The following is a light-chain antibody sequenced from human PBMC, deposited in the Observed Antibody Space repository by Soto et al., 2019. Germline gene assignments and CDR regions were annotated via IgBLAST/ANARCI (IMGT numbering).Light chain of an antibody. CDR2: GAS. CDR3: QQFGSSPGFT. Sequence: EIVLTQSPGTLSLSPGERATLSCRASQSINNRYLAWYQQKPGQAPRLLIYGASSRATGIPDRFIGSGFGTDFTLTISRLEPEDFAVYYCQQFGSSPGFTFGPGTKVDIK. CDR1: QSINNRY. V-gene: IGKV3-20*01. J-gene: IGKJ3*01.